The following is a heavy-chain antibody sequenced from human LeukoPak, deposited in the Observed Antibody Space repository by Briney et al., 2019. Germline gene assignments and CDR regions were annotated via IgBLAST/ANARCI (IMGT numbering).Heavy chain of an antibody. J-gene: IGHJ1*01. CDR3: VDPDR. CDR1: GYTFSSFD. V-gene: IGHV1-8*01. D-gene: IGHD3-22*01. CDR2: MNPNSGNS. Sequence: ASVKVSCKASGYTFSSFDINWVRQAPGQGLEWMGWMNPNSGNSGFAQKFQGRVIMTRNTSIATAYMEVTNLRFDDTAVYYCVDPDRWGQGTLVTVSS.